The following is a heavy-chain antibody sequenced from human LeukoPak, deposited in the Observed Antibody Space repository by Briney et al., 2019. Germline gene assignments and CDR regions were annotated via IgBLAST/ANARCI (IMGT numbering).Heavy chain of an antibody. CDR1: GYTFTGYY. CDR2: INPNSGGT. CDR3: ARDAVDIAVAGTFDY. V-gene: IGHV1-2*02. J-gene: IGHJ4*02. D-gene: IGHD6-19*01. Sequence: ASVKVSCKASGYTFTGYYMHWVRQAPGQGLEWMGWINPNSGGTNYAQKFQGRVTMTRDTSISTAYMELSRLRSDDTAEYYCARDAVDIAVAGTFDYWGQGTLVTVSS.